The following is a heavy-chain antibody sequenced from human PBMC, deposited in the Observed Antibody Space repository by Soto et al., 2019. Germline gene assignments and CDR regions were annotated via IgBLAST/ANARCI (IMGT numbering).Heavy chain of an antibody. Sequence: ASVKVSCKASGYTFTSYYMHWVRQAPGQGLEWMGIINPSGGSTSYAQKFQGRVTMTRDTSTSTVYMELSSLRSEDTAVYYCARGPYYDILTGYWNYYRMDVWGQGTTVTVSS. V-gene: IGHV1-46*01. CDR2: INPSGGST. CDR1: GYTFTSYY. J-gene: IGHJ6*02. CDR3: ARGPYYDILTGYWNYYRMDV. D-gene: IGHD3-9*01.